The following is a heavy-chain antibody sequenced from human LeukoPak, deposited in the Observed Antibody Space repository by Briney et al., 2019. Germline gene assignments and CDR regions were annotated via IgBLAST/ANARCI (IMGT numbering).Heavy chain of an antibody. J-gene: IGHJ6*02. Sequence: PSETLSLTCAVYGGSFSGYYWSWIRQPPGKGLEWIGEINHSGSTNYNPSLKSRVTISVDTSKNQFSLKLSSVTAADTAVYYCARAYSSSWSNYYYGMDVWGQGTTVTVSS. V-gene: IGHV4-34*01. CDR3: ARAYSSSWSNYYYGMDV. CDR2: INHSGST. CDR1: GGSFSGYY. D-gene: IGHD6-13*01.